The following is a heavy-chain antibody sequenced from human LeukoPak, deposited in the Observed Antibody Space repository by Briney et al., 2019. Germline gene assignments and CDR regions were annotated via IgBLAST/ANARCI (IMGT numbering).Heavy chain of an antibody. CDR3: ARESISYYYYYMDV. Sequence: ASVKVSCKASGYTFTTYYIHWVRQAPGQGLEWMGWINPNSGGTNYAQKFQGRVTMTRDTSISTAYMELSRLRSDDTAVYYCARESISYYYYYMDVWGKGTTVTVSS. CDR1: GYTFTTYY. CDR2: INPNSGGT. D-gene: IGHD3-9*01. V-gene: IGHV1-2*02. J-gene: IGHJ6*03.